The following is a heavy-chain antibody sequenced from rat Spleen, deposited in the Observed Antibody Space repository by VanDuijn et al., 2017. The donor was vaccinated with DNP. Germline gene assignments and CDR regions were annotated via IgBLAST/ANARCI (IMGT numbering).Heavy chain of an antibody. CDR3: TRGGTYYFDY. CDR2: ISGSGGST. V-gene: IGHV5-46*01. J-gene: IGHJ2*01. Sequence: EVQLVESGGGLVQPGRSMKLSCAASGFTFSNFGMTWVRQAPAKGLEWVATISGSGGSTYYRDSVKGRFTISRDNAQSTLDLQMNSLRSEDTATYYCTRGGTYYFDYWGQGVMVTVSS. CDR1: GFTFSNFG.